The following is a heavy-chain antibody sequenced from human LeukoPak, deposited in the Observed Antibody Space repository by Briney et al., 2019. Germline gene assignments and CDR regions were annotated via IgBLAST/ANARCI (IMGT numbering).Heavy chain of an antibody. CDR1: GGSFSGYY. Sequence: SETLSLTCAVYGGSFSGYYWSWIRQPPGKGLEWIGEINHSGSTNYNPSLKSRVTISVDTSKNQFSLKLSSVTAADTAVYYCARGGHCSGGSCYEPDFDYWGQGTLVTVSS. CDR3: ARGGHCSGGSCYEPDFDY. D-gene: IGHD2-15*01. V-gene: IGHV4-34*01. J-gene: IGHJ4*02. CDR2: INHSGST.